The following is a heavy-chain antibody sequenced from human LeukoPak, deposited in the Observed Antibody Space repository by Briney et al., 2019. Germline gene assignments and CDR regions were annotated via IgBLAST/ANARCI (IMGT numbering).Heavy chain of an antibody. V-gene: IGHV4-59*08. D-gene: IGHD3-10*01. Sequence: SETLSLTCSVSGGSISGYYWSWIRQPPGKGLEWIGYIYYSGSTNYNPSLKSRVTISVDTSKNQFSLKLSSVTAADTAVYYCARHAIGSGSYYPPSFDYWGQGTLVTVSS. CDR3: ARHAIGSGSYYPPSFDY. CDR2: IYYSGST. CDR1: GGSISGYY. J-gene: IGHJ4*02.